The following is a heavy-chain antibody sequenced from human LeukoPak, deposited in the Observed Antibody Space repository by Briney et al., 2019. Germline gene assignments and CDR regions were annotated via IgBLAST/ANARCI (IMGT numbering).Heavy chain of an antibody. Sequence: PGGSLRLSCAASTLSIYWVHWVRQAPGKGLVWVSRINSDGSSTSYADSVKGRFTISRDNAKDTLYLQMNSLRAEDTAVYYCARDTRIHRHFDIWGQGTMVTVSS. CDR3: ARDTRIHRHFDI. V-gene: IGHV3-74*01. CDR2: INSDGSST. J-gene: IGHJ3*02. CDR1: TLSIYW. D-gene: IGHD1-14*01.